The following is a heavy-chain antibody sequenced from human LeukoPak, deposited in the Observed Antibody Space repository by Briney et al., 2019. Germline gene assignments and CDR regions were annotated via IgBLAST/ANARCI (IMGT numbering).Heavy chain of an antibody. D-gene: IGHD3-10*01. J-gene: IGHJ4*02. V-gene: IGHV3-15*01. Sequence: GGSLRLSCAASGFTFSNAWMSWVRQAPGKGLEWVGRIKSKTDGGTTDYAAPVKGRFTISRDDSKNTLYLKMNSLKTEDTAVYYCTTDLWVYGLGSYHDYWGQGTLVTVSS. CDR1: GFTFSNAW. CDR2: IKSKTDGGTT. CDR3: TTDLWVYGLGSYHDY.